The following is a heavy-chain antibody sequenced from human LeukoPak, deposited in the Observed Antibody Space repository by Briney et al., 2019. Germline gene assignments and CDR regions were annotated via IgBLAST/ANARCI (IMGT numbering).Heavy chain of an antibody. D-gene: IGHD4-17*01. Sequence: PGGSLRLSCAASGFTFSSYSMNWVRQAPGKGLEWVSSISSSSSYIYYADSVKGRFTISRDNAKNSLYLQMNSLRAEDTAVYYCAREDDYGDEPQGWGQGTLVTVSS. J-gene: IGHJ4*02. CDR3: AREDDYGDEPQG. CDR1: GFTFSSYS. CDR2: ISSSSSYI. V-gene: IGHV3-21*04.